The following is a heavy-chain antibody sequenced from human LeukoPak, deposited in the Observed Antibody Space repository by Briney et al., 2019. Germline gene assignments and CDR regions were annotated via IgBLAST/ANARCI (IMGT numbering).Heavy chain of an antibody. CDR1: GFTFSSYG. D-gene: IGHD6-6*01. CDR3: AHSSSSEDYFDY. J-gene: IGHJ4*02. Sequence: GRSLRLSCAASGFTFSSYGMHWVRQAPGKGLEWVAVISYDGSSKYYADSVKGRFTISRDNSKNTLYLQMNSLRAEDTAVYYCAHSSSSEDYFDYWGQGTLVTVSS. V-gene: IGHV3-30*03. CDR2: ISYDGSSK.